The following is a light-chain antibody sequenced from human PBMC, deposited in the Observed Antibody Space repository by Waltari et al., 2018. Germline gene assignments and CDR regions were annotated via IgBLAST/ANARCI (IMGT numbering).Light chain of an antibody. V-gene: IGKV2-28*01. CDR2: LGS. CDR3: MQALQTPLT. CDR1: QSLLHSNGYNY. Sequence: DIVMTQSPLSLPVTPGEPASISCKSSQSLLHSNGYNYLDWYLQKPGQSPQLLIYLGSSRASVFPDTFSGSGSGTDFILNISRVEAEDVGLYYCMQALQTPLTFGGGTKVEIK. J-gene: IGKJ4*01.